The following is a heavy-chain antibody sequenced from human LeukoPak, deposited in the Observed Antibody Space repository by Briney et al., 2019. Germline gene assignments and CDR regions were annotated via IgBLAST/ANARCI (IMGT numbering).Heavy chain of an antibody. CDR1: GFTFSSYA. CDR2: ISGSGDNT. D-gene: IGHD4-17*01. V-gene: IGHV3-23*01. CDR3: ARSLFGDYSYFDD. J-gene: IGHJ4*02. Sequence: GGSLRLSCAASGFTFSSYAMSWVRQVPGKGLEWVSVISGSGDNTYYADSVKGRFTISRDNSKNTLYLQMNSLRAEDTAVYYCARSLFGDYSYFDDWGQGTLVTVSS.